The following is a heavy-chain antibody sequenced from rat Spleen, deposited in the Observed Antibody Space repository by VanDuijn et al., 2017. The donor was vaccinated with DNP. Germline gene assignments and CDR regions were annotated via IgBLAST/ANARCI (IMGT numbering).Heavy chain of an antibody. D-gene: IGHD5-1*01. Sequence: EVKLVESGGGLVQPGRSLKLSCAASGFTFSDYNMAWVRQAPTKGLEWVAYINYDGGGTYYGHSVKGRFTISRDNAKSTLYLQMDSLRSEDTATYYCATHELGRFTYWGQGTLVTVSS. V-gene: IGHV5-7*01. CDR2: INYDGGGT. J-gene: IGHJ3*01. CDR1: GFTFSDYN. CDR3: ATHELGRFTY.